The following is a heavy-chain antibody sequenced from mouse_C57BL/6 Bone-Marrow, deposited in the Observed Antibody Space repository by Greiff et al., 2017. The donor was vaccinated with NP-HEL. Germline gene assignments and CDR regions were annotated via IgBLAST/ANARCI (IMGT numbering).Heavy chain of an antibody. CDR3: ARGDDGSSRFGYAMDY. CDR1: GYAFSSYW. V-gene: IGHV1-80*01. J-gene: IGHJ4*01. Sequence: QVQLQQSGAELVQPGASVKISCKASGYAFSSYWINWVKQRPGKGLEWIGQIYPGDGDTNYNGKSKGQASLTADKSSSTAYMQLSSLTSEDSAVYFCARGDDGSSRFGYAMDYWGQGTSVTVSS. CDR2: IYPGDGDT. D-gene: IGHD1-1*01.